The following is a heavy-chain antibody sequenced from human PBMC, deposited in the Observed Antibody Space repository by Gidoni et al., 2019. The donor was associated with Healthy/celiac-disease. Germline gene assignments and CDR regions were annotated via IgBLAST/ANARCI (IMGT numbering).Heavy chain of an antibody. J-gene: IGHJ5*02. CDR2: IYYSGST. CDR3: ARQDYGDYVFIPGWFDP. D-gene: IGHD4-17*01. CDR1: GGSISSSRYY. V-gene: IGHV4-39*01. Sequence: QLQLQESGPGLVKPSETLSLTCTVSGGSISSSRYYWGWIRQPPGKGLEWIGSIYYSGSTYYNPSLKSRVTISVDTSKNQFSLKLSSVTAADTAVYYCARQDYGDYVFIPGWFDPWGQGTLVTVSS.